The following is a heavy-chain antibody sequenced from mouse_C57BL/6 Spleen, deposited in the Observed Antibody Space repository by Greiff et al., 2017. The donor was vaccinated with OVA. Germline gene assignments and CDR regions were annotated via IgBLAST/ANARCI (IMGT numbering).Heavy chain of an antibody. CDR3: ASRFITTVVEGYYFDY. CDR2: IDPEDGET. Sequence: VHVKQSGAELVKPGASVKLSCTASGFNIKDYYMHWVKQRTEQGLEWIGRIDPEDGETKYAPKFQGKATITADTSSNTAYLQLSSLTSEDTAVYYCASRFITTVVEGYYFDYWGQGTTLTVSS. J-gene: IGHJ2*01. V-gene: IGHV14-2*01. CDR1: GFNIKDYY. D-gene: IGHD1-1*01.